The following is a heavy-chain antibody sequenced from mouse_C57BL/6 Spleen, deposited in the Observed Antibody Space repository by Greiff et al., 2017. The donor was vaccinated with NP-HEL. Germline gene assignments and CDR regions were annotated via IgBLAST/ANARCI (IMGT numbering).Heavy chain of an antibody. CDR3: ARDLAWFAY. Sequence: EVQLVESGGGLVQPGGSLKLSCAASGFTFSDYYMYWVRQTPEKRLEWVAYISNGGGSTYYPDTVKGRFTISRDNAKNTLYLQMSRLKSEDTAMYYCARDLAWFAYWGQGTLVTVSA. J-gene: IGHJ3*01. CDR1: GFTFSDYY. V-gene: IGHV5-12*01. CDR2: ISNGGGST.